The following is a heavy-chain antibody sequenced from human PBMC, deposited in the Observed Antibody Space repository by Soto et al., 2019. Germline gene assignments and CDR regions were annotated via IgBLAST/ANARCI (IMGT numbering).Heavy chain of an antibody. D-gene: IGHD6-19*01. CDR2: IYYSGST. V-gene: IGHV4-31*03. Sequence: PSETLSLTCTVSGGSISSGGYYWSWIRQHPGKGLEWIGYIYYSGSTYYNPSLKSRVTISVDTSKNQFSLKLSSVIAADTAVYYCARHASYSSGWLDYWGQGTLVTGSS. CDR3: ARHASYSSGWLDY. J-gene: IGHJ4*02. CDR1: GGSISSGGYY.